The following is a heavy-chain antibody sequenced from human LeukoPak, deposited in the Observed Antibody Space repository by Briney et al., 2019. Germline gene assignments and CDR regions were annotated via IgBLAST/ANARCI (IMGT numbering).Heavy chain of an antibody. V-gene: IGHV3-74*01. D-gene: IGHD1-26*01. CDR2: INTDGSST. CDR1: GFTFSSYW. Sequence: GGSLRLSCAASGFTFSSYWMHWVRQAPGKGLVWVSHINTDGSSTNYADSVKGRFTISRDNTKNSLYLQMNSLRAEDTAVYYCARDGEVGATSDWGQGTLVTVSS. J-gene: IGHJ4*02. CDR3: ARDGEVGATSD.